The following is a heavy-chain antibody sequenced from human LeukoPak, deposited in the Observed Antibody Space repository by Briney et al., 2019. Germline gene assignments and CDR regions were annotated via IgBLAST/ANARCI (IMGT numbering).Heavy chain of an antibody. CDR3: ARGGRGAAAYYYGVDA. CDR2: INPSGGST. J-gene: IGHJ6*02. CDR1: GYTFTSYY. V-gene: IGHV1-46*01. Sequence: GASVKVSCKASGYTFTSYYMHWVRQAPGQGLEWMGIINPSGGSTSYAQKFQGRVTMTRDTSTSTVYMELSSLRSEDTAVYYCARGGRGAAAYYYGVDAWGQGTTVTVSS. D-gene: IGHD6-13*01.